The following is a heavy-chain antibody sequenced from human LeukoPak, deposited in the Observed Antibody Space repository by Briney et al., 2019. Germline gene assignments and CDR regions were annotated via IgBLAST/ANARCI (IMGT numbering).Heavy chain of an antibody. D-gene: IGHD6-6*01. CDR2: IYTSGST. J-gene: IGHJ4*02. V-gene: IGHV4-61*02. CDR3: EGSSSSPYRFFDY. Sequence: SQTLSLTCTVSGGTISSGSYYWSWIRQPAGKGLEWIGRIYTSGSTNYNPSLKSRVAISVDTSKNQFSLKLSSVTAADTAVYYCEGSSSSPYRFFDYWGQGTLVTVSS. CDR1: GGTISSGSYY.